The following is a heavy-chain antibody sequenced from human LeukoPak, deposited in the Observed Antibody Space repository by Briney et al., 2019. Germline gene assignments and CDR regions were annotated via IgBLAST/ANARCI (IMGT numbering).Heavy chain of an antibody. CDR3: ARVGWINVVVPAATPFDY. J-gene: IGHJ4*02. V-gene: IGHV3-7*01. D-gene: IGHD2-2*01. CDR1: KFTFSGYW. Sequence: PGGSLRLSCAASKFTFSGYWMNWVRQAPGKGLEWVANIKQDGSEKYYVDSVKGRFTISRDNAMNSLYLQMNSLRAEDTAVCYCARVGWINVVVPAATPFDYWGQGTLVTVSS. CDR2: IKQDGSEK.